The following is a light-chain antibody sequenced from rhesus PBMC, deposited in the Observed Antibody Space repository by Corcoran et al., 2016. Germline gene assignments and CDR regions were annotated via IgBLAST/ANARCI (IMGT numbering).Light chain of an antibody. CDR3: PQYSSSPLT. V-gene: IGKV1-22*01. CDR1: QSINNW. CDR2: KAS. Sequence: DIQMTQSPSSLSASVGDTVTITCRASQSINNWVAWYQQKPGKAPNLLLYKASTLQSGVPSRFSGFGYGTDFTLTISSLQSEDFATYYCPQYSSSPLTFGRGTKVELK. J-gene: IGKJ4*01.